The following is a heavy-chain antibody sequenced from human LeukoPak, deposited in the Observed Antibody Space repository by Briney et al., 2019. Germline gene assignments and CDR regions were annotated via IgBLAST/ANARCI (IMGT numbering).Heavy chain of an antibody. D-gene: IGHD2-2*01. CDR1: GFTFSSYE. V-gene: IGHV3-48*03. CDR3: ARYAADFDY. Sequence: GGSLRLSCAASGFTFSSYEMNWVRQAPGKGLEWVSYISSSGSTIYYADSVKGRFTISRDNAKNSLYLQMNSLRAEDTAVYYCARYAADFDYWGQGTLVTVSS. J-gene: IGHJ4*02. CDR2: ISSSGSTI.